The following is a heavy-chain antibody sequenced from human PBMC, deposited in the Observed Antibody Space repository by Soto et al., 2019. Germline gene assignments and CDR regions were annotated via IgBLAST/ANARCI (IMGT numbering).Heavy chain of an antibody. CDR1: GVTLRSYG. V-gene: IGHV3-30*18. D-gene: IGHD5-18*01. J-gene: IGHJ4*02. Sequence: GGLLGLACEASGVTLRSYGMHWVRQAPGKGLEWVAVISYDGSNKYYADSVKGRFTISRDNSKNTLYLQMNSLRAEDTAVYYCAKDPAAMGYYFDYWGQGTLVTVSS. CDR3: AKDPAAMGYYFDY. CDR2: ISYDGSNK.